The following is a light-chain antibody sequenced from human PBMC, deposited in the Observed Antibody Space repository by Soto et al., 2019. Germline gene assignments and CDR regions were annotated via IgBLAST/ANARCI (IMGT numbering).Light chain of an antibody. Sequence: EIVMTQYPATLSVAPGERATLSCRARPSVSNNLAWYQQKPGQAPRVLIYFASTRATGIPARFSGSGSGTEFTLTISSLQSEDFAVYYCQQYNEWPLTFGGGTNVETK. V-gene: IGKV3-15*01. J-gene: IGKJ4*01. CDR3: QQYNEWPLT. CDR1: PSVSNN. CDR2: FAS.